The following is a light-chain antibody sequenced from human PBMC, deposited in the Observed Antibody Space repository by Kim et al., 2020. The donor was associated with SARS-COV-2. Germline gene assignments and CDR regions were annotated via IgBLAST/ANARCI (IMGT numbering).Light chain of an antibody. CDR2: GKN. J-gene: IGLJ3*02. CDR3: NSRDSSGNHV. CDR1: SLRSYY. V-gene: IGLV3-19*01. Sequence: SSELTQDPAVSVALGQTVRITCQGDSLRSYYASWYQQKPGQAPVLVIYGKNNLPSGIPDRFSGSSSGNTASLTITGAQAEDEADYYCNSRDSSGNHVFGGGTQLTVL.